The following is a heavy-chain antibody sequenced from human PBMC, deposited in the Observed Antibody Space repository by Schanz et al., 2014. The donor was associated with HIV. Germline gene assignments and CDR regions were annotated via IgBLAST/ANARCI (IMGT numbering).Heavy chain of an antibody. J-gene: IGHJ1*01. Sequence: VQVVESGGGLVQPGGSLRLSCAASGFSFSSYGMHWVRQAPGKGLEWVAILWFDGSIDYYVDSVKGRFTVFRDNSKNTLYLQMNSLSPEDTAVYYCARDNRGDYYLDSWGQGTLVTVSS. CDR3: ARDNRGDYYLDS. V-gene: IGHV3-33*01. CDR1: GFSFSSYG. D-gene: IGHD4-17*01. CDR2: LWFDGSID.